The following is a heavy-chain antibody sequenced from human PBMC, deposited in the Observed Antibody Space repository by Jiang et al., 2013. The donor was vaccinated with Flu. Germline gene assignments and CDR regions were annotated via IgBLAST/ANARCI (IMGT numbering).Heavy chain of an antibody. J-gene: IGHJ5*02. CDR1: GYTFTSYY. D-gene: IGHD6-19*01. Sequence: GAEVKKPGASVKVSCKASGYTFTSYYMHWVRQAPGQGLEWMGIINPSGGSTSYAQKFQGRVTMTRDTSTSTVYMELSSLRSEDTAVYYCARDENSSGWYGTGWFDPWGQGTLVTVSS. V-gene: IGHV1-46*03. CDR2: INPSGGST. CDR3: ARDENSSGWYGTGWFDP.